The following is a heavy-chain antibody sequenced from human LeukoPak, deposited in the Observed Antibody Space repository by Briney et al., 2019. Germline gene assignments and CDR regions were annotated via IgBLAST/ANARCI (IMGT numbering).Heavy chain of an antibody. D-gene: IGHD2-2*01. Sequence: PGGSLRLSCAASGFTFSSYEMNWVRQAPGKGLEWVSYISSSGSTIYYADSVKGRFTISRDNAKNSLYLQMNSLRAEDTAVYYCAKERCSSTSCVFNWFDPWGQGTLVTVSS. CDR2: ISSSGSTI. J-gene: IGHJ5*02. CDR1: GFTFSSYE. CDR3: AKERCSSTSCVFNWFDP. V-gene: IGHV3-48*03.